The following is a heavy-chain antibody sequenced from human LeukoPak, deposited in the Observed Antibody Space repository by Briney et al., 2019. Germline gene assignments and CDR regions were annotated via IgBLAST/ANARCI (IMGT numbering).Heavy chain of an antibody. J-gene: IGHJ6*03. Sequence: SQTLSLTCTVSGGSISSGSYYWSWIRQPAGKGLEWVGRIYTSGSTNYNPSLKSRVTISVDTSKNQFSLKLSSVTAADTAVYYCARESGSYYHYYMDVWGKGTTVTVSS. D-gene: IGHD1-26*01. CDR1: GGSISSGSYY. CDR3: ARESGSYYHYYMDV. V-gene: IGHV4-61*02. CDR2: IYTSGST.